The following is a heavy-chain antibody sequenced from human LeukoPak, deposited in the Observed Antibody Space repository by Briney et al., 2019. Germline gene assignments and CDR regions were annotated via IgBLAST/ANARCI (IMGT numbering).Heavy chain of an antibody. Sequence: GGSLRLSCAASGFTFSSYAMSWVRQAPGKGLEWVANIKQDGSEKYYVDPVKGRFTISRDNAKNSLYLQMNSLRAEDTAVYYCARFRGQWLAKNFDYWGQGTLVTVSS. D-gene: IGHD6-19*01. V-gene: IGHV3-7*01. CDR1: GFTFSSYA. CDR2: IKQDGSEK. J-gene: IGHJ4*02. CDR3: ARFRGQWLAKNFDY.